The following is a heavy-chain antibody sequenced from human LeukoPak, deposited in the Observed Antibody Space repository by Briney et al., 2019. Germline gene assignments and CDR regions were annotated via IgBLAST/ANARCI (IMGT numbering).Heavy chain of an antibody. CDR1: GYTFTSYG. CDR2: ISAYNGNT. V-gene: IGHV1-18*01. CDR3: ARVWGDYYDSSGCPDY. D-gene: IGHD3-22*01. J-gene: IGHJ4*02. Sequence: ASVKVSCKASGYTFTSYGISWVRQAPGQGLEWMGWISAYNGNTNYAQKLQGRVTMTTDTSTSTAYMELRSLRSDDTAVYYCARVWGDYYDSSGCPDYWGQGTLVTVSS.